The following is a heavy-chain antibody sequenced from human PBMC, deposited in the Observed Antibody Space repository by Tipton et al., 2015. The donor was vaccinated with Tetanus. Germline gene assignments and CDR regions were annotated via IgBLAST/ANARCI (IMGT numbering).Heavy chain of an antibody. Sequence: TLSLTCAVYGASFSDYYWSWIRQAPGKGLEWIGEINHSGNTNHNPSLKSRVTLSVDTSKNQFSLKLNSVTAADTAMYYCVTVNSPNYYHYGMDVWGQGTTVTVSS. D-gene: IGHD4-23*01. CDR2: INHSGNT. V-gene: IGHV4-34*01. J-gene: IGHJ6*02. CDR1: GASFSDYY. CDR3: VTVNSPNYYHYGMDV.